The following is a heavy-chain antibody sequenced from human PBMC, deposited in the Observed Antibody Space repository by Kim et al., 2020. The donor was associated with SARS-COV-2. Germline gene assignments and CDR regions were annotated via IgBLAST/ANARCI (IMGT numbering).Heavy chain of an antibody. J-gene: IGHJ5*02. Sequence: GGSLRLSCSASGFTFGDYAVSWFRQAPGKGLEWISYIRSKVYGETTEYAGSVKGRFSISRDDSKSIAYLQMNSLKTDDTAVYYCARCLGGHCFDPWGQGTLVTVSS. CDR2: IRSKVYGETT. CDR3: ARCLGGHCFDP. V-gene: IGHV3-49*03. CDR1: GFTFGDYA. D-gene: IGHD3-16*01.